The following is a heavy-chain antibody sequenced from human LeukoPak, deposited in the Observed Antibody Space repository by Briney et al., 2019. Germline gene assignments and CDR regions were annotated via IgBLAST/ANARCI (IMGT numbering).Heavy chain of an antibody. V-gene: IGHV4-4*07. Sequence: EWIGRIYTSGSTNYNPSLKSRVTMSVDTSKNQFSLKLSSVTAADTAVYYCSSGNKEGAFDIWRQGTMVTVSS. CDR2: IYTSGST. J-gene: IGHJ3*02. CDR3: SSGNKEGAFDI.